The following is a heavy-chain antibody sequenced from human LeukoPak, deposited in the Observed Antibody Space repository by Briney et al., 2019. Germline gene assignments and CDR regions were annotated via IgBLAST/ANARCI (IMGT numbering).Heavy chain of an antibody. V-gene: IGHV3-48*01. CDR2: ISGSSSPI. D-gene: IGHD6-19*01. Sequence: GGSLRLSCATSGFSFSTYSMNWVRQAPGKGLEWVSFISGSSSPIYYADSVKGRFTISRDNAKDSLYLQMNSLGAEDTALYYCAREAGYGSGWPDYWGQGTLVTVSS. CDR1: GFSFSTYS. J-gene: IGHJ4*02. CDR3: AREAGYGSGWPDY.